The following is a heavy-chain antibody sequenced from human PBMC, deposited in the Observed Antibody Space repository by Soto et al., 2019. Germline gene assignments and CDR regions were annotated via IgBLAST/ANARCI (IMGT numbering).Heavy chain of an antibody. J-gene: IGHJ6*02. V-gene: IGHV1-8*01. Sequence: QVQLVQSGAEVKKPGGSVKVSCKASGYTFTRYDINGLRQATGQGLEGVGWMNPNSGKAGYAQKFQGRFRMTRNTSISTAYMELSSLRSEDTAVYYSARLRQPAAGRVFGCYCGMDVWCQGSTVTVSS. D-gene: IGHD6-13*01. CDR2: MNPNSGKA. CDR1: GYTFTRYD. CDR3: ARLRQPAAGRVFGCYCGMDV.